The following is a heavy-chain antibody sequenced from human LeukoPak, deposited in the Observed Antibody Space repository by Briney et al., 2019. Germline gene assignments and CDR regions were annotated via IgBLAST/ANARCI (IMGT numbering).Heavy chain of an antibody. J-gene: IGHJ4*02. CDR3: ARGASLRAVVVGATTSPPMPYDF. Sequence: ASVKVSCKASGYTFTSYDINWVRQATGQGLEWMGWMNPNSGNTGYAQKFQGRITMTRDTSISTAYMELSSLGSEDTAVYYCARGASLRAVVVGATTSPPMPYDFWGQGTLVTVSS. D-gene: IGHD2-15*01. CDR1: GYTFTSYD. V-gene: IGHV1-8*01. CDR2: MNPNSGNT.